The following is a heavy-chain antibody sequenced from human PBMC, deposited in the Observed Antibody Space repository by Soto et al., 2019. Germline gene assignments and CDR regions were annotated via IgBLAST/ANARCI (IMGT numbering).Heavy chain of an antibody. CDR3: ARAQTIFGIITVFDY. V-gene: IGHV4-31*03. CDR2: IYYSGST. D-gene: IGHD3-3*01. Sequence: ASETLSLTCTVSGGSINSGGYYWSWIRQHPGKGLGWIGYIYYSGSTYYNPSLKSRVTISIDSSKNQFSLKLSSVTAADTAVYYCARAQTIFGIITVFDYWGQGTLVTVSS. J-gene: IGHJ4*02. CDR1: GGSINSGGYY.